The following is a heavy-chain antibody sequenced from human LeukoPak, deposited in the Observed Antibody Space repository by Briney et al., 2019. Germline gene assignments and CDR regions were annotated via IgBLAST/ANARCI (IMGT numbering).Heavy chain of an antibody. CDR1: GFTFSSYE. D-gene: IGHD5-24*01. J-gene: IGHJ4*02. CDR2: ISSSGSTI. V-gene: IGHV3-48*03. CDR3: AREGEMATFLFDY. Sequence: PGGSLRLSCAASGFTFSSYEMNWVRQAPGKGLEWVSYISSSGSTIYYADSVKGRFTISRDNAKNSLYLQMNSLRAEDTAVYYCAREGEMATFLFDYWGQGTQVTVSS.